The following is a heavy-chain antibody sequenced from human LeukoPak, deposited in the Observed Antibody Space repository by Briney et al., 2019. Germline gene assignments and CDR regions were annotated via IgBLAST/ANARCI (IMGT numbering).Heavy chain of an antibody. J-gene: IGHJ3*02. V-gene: IGHV1-2*02. CDR2: INPNSGGT. CDR3: ARESLVSTDDAFDI. D-gene: IGHD5/OR15-5a*01. CDR1: GYTFTDYY. Sequence: ASVKVSCKASGYTFTDYYVHWVRQAPGQGLEWMGWINPNSGGTHFAQKFRGRVTVTRDTSISTAYMELSSLESDDTTVYYCARESLVSTDDAFDIWGQGTMVTVSS.